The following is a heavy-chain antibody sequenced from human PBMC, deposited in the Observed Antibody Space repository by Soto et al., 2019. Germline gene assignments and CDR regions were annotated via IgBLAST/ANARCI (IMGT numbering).Heavy chain of an antibody. D-gene: IGHD1-26*01. Sequence: QVQLVQSGAEVKKPGASVKVSCKASGYTFTSYGISWVRQAPGQGLEWMGWISAYNGNTNYAQKLQGRVTMTTDTATSTVYMELSSLRSDDTAVYYCAVDRVGARPGGSDFDYWGQGTLVTVSS. CDR2: ISAYNGNT. CDR1: GYTFTSYG. CDR3: AVDRVGARPGGSDFDY. V-gene: IGHV1-18*04. J-gene: IGHJ4*02.